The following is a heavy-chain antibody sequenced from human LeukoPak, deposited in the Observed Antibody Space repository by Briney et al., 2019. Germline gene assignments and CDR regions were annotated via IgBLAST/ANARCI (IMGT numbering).Heavy chain of an antibody. Sequence: GASVKVSCKASGYTFTGYYMHWVRQAPGQGPEWTGRINPNSGGTNYAQKFQGRVTMTRDMSISTAYMELSRLRSDDTAVYYCARDTVLWFGELPSSFDYWGQGTLVTVSS. CDR1: GYTFTGYY. V-gene: IGHV1-2*06. J-gene: IGHJ4*02. CDR2: INPNSGGT. CDR3: ARDTVLWFGELPSSFDY. D-gene: IGHD3-10*01.